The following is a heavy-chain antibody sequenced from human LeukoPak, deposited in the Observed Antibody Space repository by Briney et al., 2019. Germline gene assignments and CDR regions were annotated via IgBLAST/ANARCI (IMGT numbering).Heavy chain of an antibody. V-gene: IGHV3-7*01. J-gene: IGHJ4*02. D-gene: IGHD7-27*01. CDR1: GFTFSNYW. CDR3: ARGGPTGALDY. Sequence: PGGSLRHSCAASGFTFSNYWMTWARQAPGTGLEWVATIKEDGSEKYYVDSVKGRFTISRDNAKNSLYLQMNSLRAEDTALYYCARGGPTGALDYWGQGTLVTVSS. CDR2: IKEDGSEK.